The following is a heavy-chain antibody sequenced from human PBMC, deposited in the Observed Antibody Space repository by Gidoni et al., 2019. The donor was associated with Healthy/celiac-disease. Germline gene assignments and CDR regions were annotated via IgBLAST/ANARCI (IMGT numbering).Heavy chain of an antibody. D-gene: IGHD3-22*01. Sequence: QVQLQESGPGLVKPSQTLSLTCTVSGGSISSGSYYWSWIRQPAGKGLAWIGRIYTSGSTNYNPSLKSRVTISVDTSKNQFSLKLSSVTAADTAVYYCARDHYDSSGYYYDAFDIWGQGTMVTVSS. CDR1: GGSISSGSYY. V-gene: IGHV4-61*02. CDR3: ARDHYDSSGYYYDAFDI. J-gene: IGHJ3*02. CDR2: IYTSGST.